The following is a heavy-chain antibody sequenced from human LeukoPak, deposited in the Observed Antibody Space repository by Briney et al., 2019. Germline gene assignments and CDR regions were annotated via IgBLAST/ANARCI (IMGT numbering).Heavy chain of an antibody. CDR3: ARQGGSSSPYYYYYYMDV. Sequence: PSETLSLTCAVSGYSIGSGYYWGWFRQPPGKGLEWIGCIFHSGNTYYNPSLKSRVSISVDTSKNQFSLKLTSVTAADTAVYYCARQGGSSSPYYYYYYMDVWGKGTTVTVSS. D-gene: IGHD6-13*01. CDR2: IFHSGNT. V-gene: IGHV4-38-2*01. CDR1: GYSIGSGYY. J-gene: IGHJ6*03.